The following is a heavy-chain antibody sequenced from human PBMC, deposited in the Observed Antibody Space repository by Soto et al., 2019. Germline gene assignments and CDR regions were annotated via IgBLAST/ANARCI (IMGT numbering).Heavy chain of an antibody. CDR2: IYNSGRY. V-gene: IGHV4-59*01. D-gene: IGHD2-8*01. CDR3: ARTLPNRQIFDS. CDR1: GGFI. Sequence: ASETLSLTCTVSGGFIWGWIRQSPDKGLEWIGYIYNSGRYNYNPSLESRLTISIDTSKNQFSLRLASVTAADTAVYYCARTLPNRQIFDSWSQGTLVTVSS. J-gene: IGHJ4*02.